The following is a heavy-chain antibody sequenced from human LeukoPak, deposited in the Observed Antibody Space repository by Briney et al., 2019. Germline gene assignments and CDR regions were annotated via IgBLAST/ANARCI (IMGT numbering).Heavy chain of an antibody. V-gene: IGHV3-74*01. CDR2: INSDGSST. CDR1: GLTFRTYW. Sequence: GGSLRLFCAASGLTFRTYWMHWVRQAPGKGLVWVSRINSDGSSTSYADSVKGRFTISRDNAKNTLYLQMNSLRAEDTAVYYCVRDPRYFDDEAKRLDYWGQGNLVTVSS. D-gene: IGHD3-9*01. CDR3: VRDPRYFDDEAKRLDY. J-gene: IGHJ4*02.